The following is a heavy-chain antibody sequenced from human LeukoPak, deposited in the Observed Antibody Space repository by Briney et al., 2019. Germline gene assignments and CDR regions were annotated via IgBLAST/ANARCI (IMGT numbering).Heavy chain of an antibody. Sequence: GSLRLSCAASGFTFSASDMNWVRQPPGKGLEWVSSISSSSSYIYYADSVKGRFSISRDNAKKSLYLQMNSLRAEDTAVYYCARERTKGGSDAFDIWGQGTMVTVSS. CDR3: ARERTKGGSDAFDI. D-gene: IGHD1-1*01. CDR1: GFTFSASD. J-gene: IGHJ3*02. CDR2: ISSSSSYI. V-gene: IGHV3-21*01.